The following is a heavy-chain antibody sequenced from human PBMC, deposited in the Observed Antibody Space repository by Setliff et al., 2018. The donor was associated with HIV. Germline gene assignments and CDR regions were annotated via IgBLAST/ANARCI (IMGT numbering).Heavy chain of an antibody. CDR3: AKEGYTIFGVVSRGYYFDY. D-gene: IGHD3-3*01. CDR1: GFTFRTYG. V-gene: IGHV3-33*06. Sequence: PGGSLRLSCAASGFTFRTYGMHWVRQAPGKGLEWVALIWYDGSNKYYADSVKGRFTISRDNSKNTLYLQMNSLRTEDTAVYYCAKEGYTIFGVVSRGYYFDYWGQGTLVTVSS. CDR2: IWYDGSNK. J-gene: IGHJ4*02.